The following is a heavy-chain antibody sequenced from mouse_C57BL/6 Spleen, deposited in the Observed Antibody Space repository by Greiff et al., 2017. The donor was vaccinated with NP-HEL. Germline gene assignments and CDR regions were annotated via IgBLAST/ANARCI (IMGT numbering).Heavy chain of an antibody. D-gene: IGHD1-1*01. J-gene: IGHJ2*01. CDR2: ISYDGSN. CDR1: GYSITSGYY. CDR3: ARGVTTVVGTYYFDY. Sequence: DVKLQESGPGLVKPSQSLSLTCSVTGYSITSGYYWNWIRQFPGNKLEWMGYISYDGSNNYNPSLKNRISITRDTSKNQFFLKLNSVTTEDTATYYCARGVTTVVGTYYFDYWGQGTTLTVSS. V-gene: IGHV3-6*01.